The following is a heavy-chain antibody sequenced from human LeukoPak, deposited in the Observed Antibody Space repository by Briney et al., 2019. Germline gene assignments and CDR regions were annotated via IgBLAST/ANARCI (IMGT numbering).Heavy chain of an antibody. CDR3: ARRGYDHDY. CDR1: GGSFSGYY. V-gene: IGHV4-34*01. J-gene: IGHJ4*02. CDR2: INHSGST. Sequence: SETLSLTCAVYGGSFSGYYWSWSRQPPGKGLEWIGEINHSGSTNYNPSLKSRVTISVDTSKNQFSLKLSSVTAADTAVYYCARRGYDHDYWGQGTLVTVSS. D-gene: IGHD5-12*01.